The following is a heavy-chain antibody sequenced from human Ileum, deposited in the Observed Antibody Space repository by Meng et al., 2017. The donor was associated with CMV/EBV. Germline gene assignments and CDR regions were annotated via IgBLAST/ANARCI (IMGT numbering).Heavy chain of an antibody. CDR1: GFTFNNYW. CDR3: AREAGYCSSTSCQVGENYFDY. V-gene: IGHV3-7*01. Sequence: GESLKISCAASGFTFNNYWMSWVRQAPGKGLEWVANIKQDGSQKYYVDSVKGRFTISRDNAKNSLDLQMNSLRAEDTAVYFCAREAGYCSSTSCQVGENYFDYWGQGTLVTVSS. CDR2: IKQDGSQK. J-gene: IGHJ4*02. D-gene: IGHD2-2*01.